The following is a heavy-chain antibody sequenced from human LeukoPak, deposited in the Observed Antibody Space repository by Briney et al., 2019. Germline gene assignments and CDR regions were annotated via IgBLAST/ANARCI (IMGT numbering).Heavy chain of an antibody. J-gene: IGHJ3*02. Sequence: GGSLRLSCAASGFTFSNYGMHWVRPAPGKGLEWVVVISYDGSNKYYADSVKGRFTISRDNSKNTLYLQMNSLRAEDTAVYYCANGYYYGSGSYYKEAFDIWGQGTMVAVSS. CDR2: ISYDGSNK. V-gene: IGHV3-30*18. CDR1: GFTFSNYG. CDR3: ANGYYYGSGSYYKEAFDI. D-gene: IGHD3-10*01.